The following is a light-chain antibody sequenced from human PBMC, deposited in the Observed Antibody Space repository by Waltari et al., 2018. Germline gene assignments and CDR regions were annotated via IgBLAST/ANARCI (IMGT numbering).Light chain of an antibody. V-gene: IGKV3-20*01. CDR2: GAS. CDR3: QNHERLPAT. Sequence: EVVLTQSPGTLSLSPGERATHFCRASQSISRYLVWYQQRPGQAPRLLIYGASIRAAGIPDRFSGSGSGTDFTLSISRLEPEDFAVYYCQNHERLPATFGQGTRVEIK. J-gene: IGKJ1*01. CDR1: QSISRY.